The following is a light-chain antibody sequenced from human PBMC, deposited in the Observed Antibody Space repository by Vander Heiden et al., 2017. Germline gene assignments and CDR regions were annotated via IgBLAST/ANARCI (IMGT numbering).Light chain of an antibody. CDR1: QSVLYSSNNKNY. J-gene: IGKJ3*01. CDR3: QQYYSTPVT. CDR2: WAS. V-gene: IGKV4-1*01. Sequence: DIVMPQSPDSLAVSLAERATINCQSSQSVLYSSNNKNYLAWYQQKPGQPPKLLIYWASTRESGVPDRFSGSGSGTDFTLTISSLQAEDVAVYYCQQYYSTPVTFGPGTKVDIK.